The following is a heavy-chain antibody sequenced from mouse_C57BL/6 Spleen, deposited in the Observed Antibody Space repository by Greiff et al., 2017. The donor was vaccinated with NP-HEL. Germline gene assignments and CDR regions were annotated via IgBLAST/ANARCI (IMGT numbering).Heavy chain of an antibody. CDR2: INPGSGGT. CDR3: ARGGVGYFDV. CDR1: GYAFTNYL. J-gene: IGHJ1*03. V-gene: IGHV1-54*01. Sequence: QVQLQQSGAELVRPGTSVKVSCKASGYAFTNYLIEWVKQRPGQGLEWIGVINPGSGGTNYNEKFKGKATLTADKSSSTAYMQLSSLTSEDSAVYFCARGGVGYFDVWGTGTTVTVSS.